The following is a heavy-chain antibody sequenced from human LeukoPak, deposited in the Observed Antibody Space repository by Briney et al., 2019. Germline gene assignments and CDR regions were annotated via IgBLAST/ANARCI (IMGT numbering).Heavy chain of an antibody. V-gene: IGHV7-4-1*02. Sequence: ASVKVSCKASGYTFTSYAMNWVRQAPGQGLEWMGWINTNTGNPTYAQGFTGRFVFSLDTSVSTAYLQISSLKAEDTAVYYCARDQEDIVATIGYYFDYWAREPWSPSPQ. CDR3: ARDQEDIVATIGYYFDY. CDR2: INTNTGNP. CDR1: GYTFTSYA. D-gene: IGHD5-12*01. J-gene: IGHJ4*02.